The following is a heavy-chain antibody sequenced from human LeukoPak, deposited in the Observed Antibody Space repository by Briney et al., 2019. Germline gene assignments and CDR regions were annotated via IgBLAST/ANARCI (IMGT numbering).Heavy chain of an antibody. V-gene: IGHV3-74*01. J-gene: IGHJ4*02. CDR3: ARTRYCSGISCFYAN. CDR2: INSDGNST. CDR1: GFTFSSYW. D-gene: IGHD2-2*01. Sequence: GGSLRLSCAASGFTFSSYWMHWVRQAPGKGRVWVSRINSDGNSTSYADYVKGRFTISRDNAKNTLYLQMSSLKAEDTAVYYCARTRYCSGISCFYANWGQGTLVTVSS.